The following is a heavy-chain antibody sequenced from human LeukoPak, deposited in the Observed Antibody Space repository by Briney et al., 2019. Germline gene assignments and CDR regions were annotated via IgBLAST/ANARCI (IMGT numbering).Heavy chain of an antibody. CDR1: GFTFSSYG. V-gene: IGHV3-33*06. Sequence: PGGSLRLSCAASGFTFSSYGMHWVRQAPGKGLEWAAVIWYDGSNKYYADSVKGRFTISRDNSKNTLYLQMNSLRAEDTAVYYCAKSVIGCGGDCYYFDYWGQGTLVTASS. CDR3: AKSVIGCGGDCYYFDY. D-gene: IGHD2-21*02. J-gene: IGHJ4*02. CDR2: IWYDGSNK.